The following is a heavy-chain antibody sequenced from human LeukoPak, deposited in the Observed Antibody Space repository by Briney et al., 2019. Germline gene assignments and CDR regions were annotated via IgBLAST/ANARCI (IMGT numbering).Heavy chain of an antibody. CDR3: ARGDGTTLGY. D-gene: IGHD1-1*01. CDR1: GFTFSSYS. J-gene: IGHJ4*02. V-gene: IGHV3-21*01. CDR2: ISSSSSYI. Sequence: GGSLRLSCAASGFTFSSYSMNWVRQAPGKGLEWVSSISSSSSYIYYADSVKGRFTISRDNAKNSLYLQMNSLRAEDTAVYHCARGDGTTLGYWGQGTPVTVSS.